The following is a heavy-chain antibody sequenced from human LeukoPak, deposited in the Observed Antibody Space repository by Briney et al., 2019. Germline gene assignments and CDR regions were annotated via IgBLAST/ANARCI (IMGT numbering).Heavy chain of an antibody. CDR2: ISGSGTTI. CDR1: GFTFSSSE. Sequence: GRSLRLSCAASGFTFSSSEMNWVRQAPGKGLEWVSYISGSGTTIYYADSVKGRFTISRDNAKNSLYLQMNSLRAEDTAFYYCARGFLDFDFWGHGTLVTVSS. J-gene: IGHJ4*01. CDR3: ARGFLDFDF. D-gene: IGHD3-3*01. V-gene: IGHV3-48*03.